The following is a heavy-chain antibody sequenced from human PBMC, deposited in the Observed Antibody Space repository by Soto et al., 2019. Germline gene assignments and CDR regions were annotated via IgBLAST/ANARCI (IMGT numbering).Heavy chain of an antibody. CDR1: GFTVSSNY. J-gene: IGHJ3*02. CDR2: IYSGGST. CDR3: ARGDRSNAFDI. Sequence: GGSLRLSCAASGFTVSSNYMSWVRQAPGKGLEWVSVIYSGGSTYYADSVKGRFTISRDNSKNTLYLQMNSLRAEDTAVYYCARGDRSNAFDIWGQGTMVTVSS. V-gene: IGHV3-66*01.